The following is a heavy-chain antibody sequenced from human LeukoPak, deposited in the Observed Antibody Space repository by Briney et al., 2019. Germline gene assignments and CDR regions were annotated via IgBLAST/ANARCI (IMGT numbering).Heavy chain of an antibody. CDR1: GGSISNYY. V-gene: IGHV4-59*01. CDR2: IYYSGST. CDR3: ARVGGTNYYYYGMDV. Sequence: PSETLSLTCTVSGGSISNYYWSWIRQPPGKGLEWIGYIYYSGSTNYNPSLKSRVTISVDTSKDQFSLKLSSVTAADTAVYYCARVGGTNYYYYGMDVWGQGTTVTVSS. D-gene: IGHD1-26*01. J-gene: IGHJ6*02.